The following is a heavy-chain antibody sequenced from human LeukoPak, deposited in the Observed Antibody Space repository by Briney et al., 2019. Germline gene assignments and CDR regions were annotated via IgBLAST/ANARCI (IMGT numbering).Heavy chain of an antibody. CDR1: GGSVSSGSYY. Sequence: SETLSLTCTVSGGSVSSGSYYWSWIRHPPGKGLEWIGYIYYSGSTNYNPSLKSRVSISVDTSKNQFSLKLSSVTAADTAVYYCARVGQYSSGWYPLFFDYWGQGTLVTVSS. D-gene: IGHD6-19*01. CDR2: IYYSGST. CDR3: ARVGQYSSGWYPLFFDY. J-gene: IGHJ4*02. V-gene: IGHV4-61*01.